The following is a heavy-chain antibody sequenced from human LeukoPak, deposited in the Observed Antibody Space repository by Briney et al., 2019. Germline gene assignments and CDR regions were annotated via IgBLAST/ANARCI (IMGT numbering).Heavy chain of an antibody. D-gene: IGHD3-9*01. Sequence: PGGSLRLSCAASGFTFSSYWMRWVRQAPGKGLEWVANIKQDGSEKYYVDSVKGRFTISRDNAKNSLYLQMNSLRAEDTAVYYCARDRYHYDILTGTVSYYFDYWGQGTLVTVSS. CDR3: ARDRYHYDILTGTVSYYFDY. V-gene: IGHV3-7*01. CDR1: GFTFSSYW. CDR2: IKQDGSEK. J-gene: IGHJ4*02.